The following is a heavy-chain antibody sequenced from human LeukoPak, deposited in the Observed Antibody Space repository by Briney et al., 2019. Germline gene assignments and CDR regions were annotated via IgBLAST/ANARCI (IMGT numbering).Heavy chain of an antibody. CDR3: ARDLPTYSSSYDAFDI. CDR2: INTNTGNP. CDR1: GYTFTSYY. J-gene: IGHJ3*02. D-gene: IGHD6-13*01. Sequence: GASVKVSCKASGYTFTSYYMHWVRQATGQGLEWMGWINTNTGNPTYAQGFTGRFVFSLDTSVSTAYLQISSLKAEDTAVYYCARDLPTYSSSYDAFDIWGQGTMVTVSS. V-gene: IGHV7-4-1*02.